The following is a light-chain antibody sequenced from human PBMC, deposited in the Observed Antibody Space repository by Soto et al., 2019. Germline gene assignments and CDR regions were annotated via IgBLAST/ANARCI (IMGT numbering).Light chain of an antibody. V-gene: IGLV2-14*01. CDR3: SSYTSSSTLV. CDR2: DIS. CDR1: SCDVGGYNY. J-gene: IGLJ2*01. Sequence: QSALTQPASVSGSPGQSVTISCTGTSCDVGGYNYVSWYQQHPGKAPKLLIYDISNRPSGVSNRFSGSKSGNTASLTISGLQAEDDDDYYCSSYTSSSTLVFGGGTKLTVL.